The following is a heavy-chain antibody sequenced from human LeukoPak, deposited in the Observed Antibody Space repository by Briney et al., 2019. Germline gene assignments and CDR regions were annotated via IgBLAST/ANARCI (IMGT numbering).Heavy chain of an antibody. D-gene: IGHD2-21*02. CDR1: GYTFTSSY. CDR2: INPSGGST. CDR3: ARDFRYCGGDCPKFDY. V-gene: IGHV1-46*01. J-gene: IGHJ4*02. Sequence: ASVKVSCKASGYTFTSSYMHWVRQAPGQGLEWMGIINPSGGSTSYAQKFQGRVTMTRDTSTSTVYMELSSLRSEDTAVYYCARDFRYCGGDCPKFDYWGQGTLVTVSS.